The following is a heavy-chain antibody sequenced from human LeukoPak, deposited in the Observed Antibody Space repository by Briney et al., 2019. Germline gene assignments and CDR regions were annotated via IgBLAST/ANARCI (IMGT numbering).Heavy chain of an antibody. J-gene: IGHJ5*02. CDR2: IYHSGST. CDR1: GYSISSGYF. Sequence: PSETLSLTCTVSGYSISSGYFWGWIRQPPGKGLEWIGTIYHSGSTYYNASLESRVTISVDTSKNQFSLKLSSVTAADTAVYYGARAYSSSWYFNWFDPWGQGTLVTVSS. V-gene: IGHV4-38-2*02. CDR3: ARAYSSSWYFNWFDP. D-gene: IGHD6-13*01.